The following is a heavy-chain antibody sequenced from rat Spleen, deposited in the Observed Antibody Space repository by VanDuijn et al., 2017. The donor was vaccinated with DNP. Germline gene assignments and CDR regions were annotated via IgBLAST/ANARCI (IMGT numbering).Heavy chain of an antibody. CDR2: ISTSGDST. D-gene: IGHD1-11*01. CDR1: GFTFRYYW. J-gene: IGHJ2*01. CDR3: ARHGRRVFDY. Sequence: EVQLVESGGGLVQPGRSLKLSCRASGFTFRYYWMTWIRQAPTKGLAWVATISTSGDSTYHRDSVKGRFTISRDNAKSTLYLQMNSLRSEDKATYFCARHGRRVFDYWGQGVMVTVSS. V-gene: IGHV5-25*01.